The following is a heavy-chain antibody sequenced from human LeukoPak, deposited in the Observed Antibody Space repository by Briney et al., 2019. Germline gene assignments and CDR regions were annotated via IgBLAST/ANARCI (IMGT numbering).Heavy chain of an antibody. CDR1: GGSISSYY. CDR3: AGPLYSESYDAFDI. CDR2: IYYSGST. D-gene: IGHD1-26*01. J-gene: IGHJ3*02. V-gene: IGHV4-59*01. Sequence: PSETLSLTCTVSGGSISSYYWSWIRQPPGKGLEWIGYIYYSGSTNYNPSLKSRVTISVDTSKNQFSLKLSSVTAADTAVYYCAGPLYSESYDAFDIWGQGTMVTVSS.